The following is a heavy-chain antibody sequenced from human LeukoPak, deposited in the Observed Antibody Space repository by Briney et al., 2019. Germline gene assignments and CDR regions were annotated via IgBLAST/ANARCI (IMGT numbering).Heavy chain of an antibody. Sequence: GGSLRLSCAASGFTFGSHAMNWVRQAPGKGLEWVAIISYDGTNKYYADSVKGRFTISRDNSKNTLYLQMNSLRTEDTAVYYCARAYCGGDCYSWRSNHWYFDLWGRGTLVTVSS. D-gene: IGHD2-21*02. CDR2: ISYDGTNK. CDR1: GFTFGSHA. J-gene: IGHJ2*01. CDR3: ARAYCGGDCYSWRSNHWYFDL. V-gene: IGHV3-30-3*01.